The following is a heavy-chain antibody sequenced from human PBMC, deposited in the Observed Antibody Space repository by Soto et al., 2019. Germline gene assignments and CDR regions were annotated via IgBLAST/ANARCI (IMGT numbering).Heavy chain of an antibody. CDR1: GGTFSSYA. V-gene: IGHV1-69*12. D-gene: IGHD3-10*01. Sequence: QVQLVQSGAEVKKPGSSVKVSCKASGGTFSSYAISWVRQAPGQGLEWMGGIIPIFGTANYAQKFQGRVTITADESTSTAYRELSSLRSEDTAVYYCARAPFGQDLFGYFDYWGQGTLVTVSS. CDR3: ARAPFGQDLFGYFDY. J-gene: IGHJ4*02. CDR2: IIPIFGTA.